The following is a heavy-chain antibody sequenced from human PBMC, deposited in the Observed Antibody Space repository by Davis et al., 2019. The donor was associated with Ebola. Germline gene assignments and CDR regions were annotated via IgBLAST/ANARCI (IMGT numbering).Heavy chain of an antibody. CDR1: GFTFSSYG. J-gene: IGHJ4*02. Sequence: GGSLRLSCAASGFTFSSYGMHWVRQAPGKGLEWVAVISYDGSNKYYADSVKGRFTISRDNSKNPLYLQMNSLRAEDTAVYYCAKDRYIVLVVAAPVDYWGQGTLVTVSS. D-gene: IGHD2-15*01. CDR2: ISYDGSNK. CDR3: AKDRYIVLVVAAPVDY. V-gene: IGHV3-30*18.